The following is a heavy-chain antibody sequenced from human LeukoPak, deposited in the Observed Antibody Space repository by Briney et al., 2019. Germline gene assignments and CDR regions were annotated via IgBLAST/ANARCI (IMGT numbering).Heavy chain of an antibody. CDR1: GGSFSGYY. D-gene: IGHD3-10*01. CDR3: ANNNSGSRWFDP. Sequence: SETLSLTCAVYGGSFSGYYWSWIRQPPGKGLEWIGEINHSGSTNYNPSLESRVTISVDTSKNQFSLKLSSVTAADTAVYYCANNNSGSRWFDPWGQGTLVTVSS. J-gene: IGHJ5*02. CDR2: INHSGST. V-gene: IGHV4-34*01.